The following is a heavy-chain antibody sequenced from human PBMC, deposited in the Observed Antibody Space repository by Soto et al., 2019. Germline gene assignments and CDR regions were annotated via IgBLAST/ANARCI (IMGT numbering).Heavy chain of an antibody. J-gene: IGHJ4*02. CDR2: IYYSGST. CDR3: ARRYGWNFDY. V-gene: IGHV4-59*08. D-gene: IGHD6-19*01. CDR1: GGSISSYY. Sequence: SETLFLTCTVSGGSISSYYWSWIRQPPGKGLEWTGYIYYSGSTNYNPSLKSRVTISVDTSKNQFSLKLSSVTAADTAVYYCARRYGWNFDYWGQGTLVTVSS.